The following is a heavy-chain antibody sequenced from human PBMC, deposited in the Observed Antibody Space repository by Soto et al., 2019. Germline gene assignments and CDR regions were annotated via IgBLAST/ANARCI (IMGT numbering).Heavy chain of an antibody. CDR2: MNPNRGNT. J-gene: IGHJ4*02. D-gene: IGHD2-15*01. V-gene: IGHV1-8*01. CDR1: GYTFTSYD. Sequence: QVQLVQSGAEVKKPGASVKVSCKASGYTFTSYDINWVRQATGQGLAWMGWMNPNRGNTGYAQKAQGRVTMTRNTSISTAHMELSSLRSEDTAVYYCARGRKRGYGSGGSCYMEGYFDYWGQGTLVTVSS. CDR3: ARGRKRGYGSGGSCYMEGYFDY.